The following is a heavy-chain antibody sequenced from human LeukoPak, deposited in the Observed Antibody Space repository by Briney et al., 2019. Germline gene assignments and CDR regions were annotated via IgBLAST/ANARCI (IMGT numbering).Heavy chain of an antibody. CDR1: GYTFTSYG. CDR2: ISAYNGNT. D-gene: IGHD4-17*01. Sequence: PGESLKISCKGSGYTFTSYGISWVRQAPGQGLEWMGWISAYNGNTNYAQKLQGRVTMTTDTSTSTAYMELRSLRSDDTAVYYCAATSGGDYGDYVTVGYWGQGTLVTVSS. J-gene: IGHJ4*02. V-gene: IGHV1-18*01. CDR3: AATSGGDYGDYVTVGY.